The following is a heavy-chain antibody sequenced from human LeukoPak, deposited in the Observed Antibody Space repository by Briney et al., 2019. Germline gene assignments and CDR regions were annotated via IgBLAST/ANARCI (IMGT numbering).Heavy chain of an antibody. V-gene: IGHV3-21*01. CDR3: ARHEGYSFDY. D-gene: IGHD2-15*01. CDR2: ISRDGSYI. J-gene: IGHJ4*02. Sequence: NAGGSLRLSCAASGFTFSSYIMNWVRQAPGKGLEWVSSISRDGSYIHYADSVKGRFTISRDNAKQSLYLQMSGLRAEDTAVYYCARHEGYSFDYWGQGTLVTVSS. CDR1: GFTFSSYI.